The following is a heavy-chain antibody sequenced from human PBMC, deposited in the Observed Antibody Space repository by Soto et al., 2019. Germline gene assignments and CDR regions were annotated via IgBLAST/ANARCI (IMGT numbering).Heavy chain of an antibody. J-gene: IGHJ4*02. V-gene: IGHV1-69*13. Sequence: ASVKVSCKASGGTFSSYAISWVRQAPGQGLEWMGGIIPIFGTANYAQKFQGRVTITADEPTSTAYMELSSLRSEDTAVYYCARAIAARPDYFDSSGQGPLVTVSS. CDR1: GGTFSSYA. CDR2: IIPIFGTA. D-gene: IGHD6-6*01. CDR3: ARAIAARPDYFDS.